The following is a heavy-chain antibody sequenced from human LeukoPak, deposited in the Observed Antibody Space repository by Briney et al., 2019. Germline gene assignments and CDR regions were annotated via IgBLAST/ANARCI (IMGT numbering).Heavy chain of an antibody. J-gene: IGHJ4*02. CDR1: GFTFSSYA. V-gene: IGHV3-23*01. Sequence: GGSLRLSCAASGFTFSSYAMSWVRQAPGKGLEWVSAISGSGGSTYYADSMKGRLTISRDNSKNTLYLQMNSLRAEDTAVYYCAKYAVAGAPKVGPFDYWGQGTLVTVSS. CDR3: AKYAVAGAPKVGPFDY. D-gene: IGHD6-19*01. CDR2: ISGSGGST.